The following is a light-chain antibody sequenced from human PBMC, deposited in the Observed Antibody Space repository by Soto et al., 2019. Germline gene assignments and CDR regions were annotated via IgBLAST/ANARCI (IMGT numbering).Light chain of an antibody. J-gene: IGLJ1*01. V-gene: IGLV1-47*01. CDR3: ATWYDSLGADV. Sequence: QSVLTQPPSASGTPGQGVSISCSGIGTNYVYWYQHLAGAAPKLLIHRNNQRPSGVPERFSASRSGASASLAISGLRSEDESDYYCATWYDSLGADVFGTGTKVTVL. CDR1: GTNY. CDR2: RNN.